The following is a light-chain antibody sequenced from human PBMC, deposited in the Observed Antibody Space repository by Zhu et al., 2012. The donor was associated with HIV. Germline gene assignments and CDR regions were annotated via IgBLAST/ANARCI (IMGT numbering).Light chain of an antibody. CDR1: QSVTSN. CDR3: QQYGSSPLT. V-gene: IGKV3-20*01. CDR2: KAS. J-gene: IGKJ4*01. Sequence: EIVMTQSPATLSVSPGERATLSCRASQSVTSNLAWYQQKPGQAPRLLIYKASSRATGIPDRISGSGSGTDFTLTISRLEPEDFAVYHCQQYGSSPLTFGGGTKVEIK.